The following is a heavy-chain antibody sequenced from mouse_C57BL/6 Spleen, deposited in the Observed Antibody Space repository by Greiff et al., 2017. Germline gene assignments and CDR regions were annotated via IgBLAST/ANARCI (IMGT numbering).Heavy chain of an antibody. CDR3: ARGDSYYVDY. Sequence: EVKLQESGPGLVKPSQSLSLTCSVTGYSITSGYYWNWIRQFPGNKLEWMGYISYDGSNNYNPSLKNRISITRDTSKNQFFLKLNSVTTEDTATYYCARGDSYYVDYRGQGTTLTVAS. V-gene: IGHV3-6*01. J-gene: IGHJ2*01. CDR1: GYSITSGYY. CDR2: ISYDGSN.